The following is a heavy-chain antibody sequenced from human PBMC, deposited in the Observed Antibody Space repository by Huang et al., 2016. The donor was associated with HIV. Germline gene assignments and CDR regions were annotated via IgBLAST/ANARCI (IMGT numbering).Heavy chain of an antibody. Sequence: QVQLVQSGAEVKNPGASVRVSCKASGYTFTDSNIHWERPAPGQGIEWMGWINPKRGGKISAQRFQGRFTMTRDTTISTVHMDLRRIQSDDTAVYFCARDWSFGSSTSPADWGQGTLVTVSS. D-gene: IGHD6-6*01. J-gene: IGHJ4*02. CDR3: ARDWSFGSSTSPAD. CDR1: GYTFTDSN. CDR2: INPKRGGK. V-gene: IGHV1-2*02.